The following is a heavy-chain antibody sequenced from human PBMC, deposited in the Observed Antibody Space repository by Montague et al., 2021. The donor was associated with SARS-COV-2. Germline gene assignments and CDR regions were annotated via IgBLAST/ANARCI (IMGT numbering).Heavy chain of an antibody. J-gene: IGHJ6*02. CDR1: GGSFSEYY. D-gene: IGHD3-9*01. V-gene: IGHV4-34*01. Sequence: SETLSLTCTVFGGSFSEYYWTSIRQSPGKGLEWIGEFNYTGSTNYNPSLKSRVTISVDTSKEHFSLKLTSMTAADAAIYYCARGLLRYFFDWGQGTTVTVSS. CDR2: FNYTGST. CDR3: ARGLLRYFFD.